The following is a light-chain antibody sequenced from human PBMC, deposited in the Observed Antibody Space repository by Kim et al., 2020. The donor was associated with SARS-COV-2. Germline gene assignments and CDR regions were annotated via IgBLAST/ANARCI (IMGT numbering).Light chain of an antibody. J-gene: IGLJ2*01. Sequence: SSELTQDPAVSVALGQTVRITCQGDSLRSYYATWYQQKPRQAPILVIYGTNNRPSGIPDRFSGSASGNTASLTISGAQAEDEADYYCNSRDSSGNVVFGGGTQLTVL. CDR1: SLRSYY. CDR3: NSRDSSGNVV. CDR2: GTN. V-gene: IGLV3-19*01.